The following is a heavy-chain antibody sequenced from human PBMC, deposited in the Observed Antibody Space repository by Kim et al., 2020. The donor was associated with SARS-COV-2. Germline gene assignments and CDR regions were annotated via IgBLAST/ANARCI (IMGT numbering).Heavy chain of an antibody. D-gene: IGHD2-15*01. CDR1: GFTFGDYA. CDR3: TSENRPSDYCSGGSCYSNYYYYGMDV. Sequence: GGSLRLSCTASGFTFGDYAMSWVRQAPGKGLEWVGFIRSKAYGGTTEYAASVKGRFTISRDDSKSIAYLQMNSLKTEDTAVYYCTSENRPSDYCSGGSCYSNYYYYGMDVWGQGTTVTVSS. V-gene: IGHV3-49*04. CDR2: IRSKAYGGTT. J-gene: IGHJ6*02.